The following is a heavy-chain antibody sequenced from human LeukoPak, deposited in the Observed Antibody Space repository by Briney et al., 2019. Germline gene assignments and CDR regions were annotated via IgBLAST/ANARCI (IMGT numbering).Heavy chain of an antibody. CDR2: MNPNSGTT. D-gene: IGHD4-17*01. Sequence: ASAKVSCKASGYTFTSHDINWVRQATGQGLEWMGWMNPNSGTTGFAQRFQGRVTMTRNTSISTAYMELSSLRSEDTAVYFCAKTYGDYSTPFDYWGQGTLVTVSS. V-gene: IGHV1-8*01. J-gene: IGHJ4*02. CDR1: GYTFTSHD. CDR3: AKTYGDYSTPFDY.